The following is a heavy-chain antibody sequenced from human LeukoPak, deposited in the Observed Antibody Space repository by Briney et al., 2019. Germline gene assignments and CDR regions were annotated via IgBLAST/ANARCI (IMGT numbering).Heavy chain of an antibody. V-gene: IGHV4-4*02. CDR3: ARQVATKGEWAFDV. D-gene: IGHD5-12*01. Sequence: SSETLSLTCTVSGDSIRSSIWWNWVRQPPGRGLEWIGEVYHSGGTNYNPSLTSRVTISVDLSNNQFSLKLNSVTAADTAAYYCARQVATKGEWAFDVWGQGTMVTVSS. CDR1: GDSIRSSIW. J-gene: IGHJ3*01. CDR2: VYHSGGT.